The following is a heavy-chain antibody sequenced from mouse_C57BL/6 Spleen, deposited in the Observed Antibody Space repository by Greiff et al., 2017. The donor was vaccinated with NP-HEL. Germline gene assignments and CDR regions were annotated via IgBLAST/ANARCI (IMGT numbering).Heavy chain of an antibody. Sequence: QVQLKQSGAELARPGASVKLSCKASGYTFTSYGISWVKQRTGQGLEWIGEIYPRSGNTYYNEKFKGKATLTADKSSSTAYMELRSLTSEDSAVYFCAREGYDGYYNYWGQGTTLTVSS. V-gene: IGHV1-81*01. J-gene: IGHJ2*01. D-gene: IGHD2-3*01. CDR1: GYTFTSYG. CDR3: AREGYDGYYNY. CDR2: IYPRSGNT.